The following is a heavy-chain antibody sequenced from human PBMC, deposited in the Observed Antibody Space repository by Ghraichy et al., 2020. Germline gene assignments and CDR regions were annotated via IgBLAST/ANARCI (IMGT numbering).Heavy chain of an antibody. J-gene: IGHJ4*02. CDR3: ARDLGATTEY. Sequence: SETLSLTCSVSGGSITTTSYYWAWIRQPPGKGLEWIGYIYYSGSTNYNPSLKSRVTISVDTSKNQFSLKLSSVTAADTAVYYCARDLGATTEYWGQGTLVTVSS. D-gene: IGHD1-26*01. V-gene: IGHV4-61*01. CDR2: IYYSGST. CDR1: GGSITTTSYY.